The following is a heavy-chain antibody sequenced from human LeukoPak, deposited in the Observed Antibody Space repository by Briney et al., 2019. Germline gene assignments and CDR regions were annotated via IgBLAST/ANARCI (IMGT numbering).Heavy chain of an antibody. CDR2: IRYDGSKK. V-gene: IGHV3-30*02. D-gene: IGHD5-24*01. CDR1: GFIFSSYG. Sequence: GGSLRLSCAASGFIFSSYGMHWVRQAPGKGLEWVAFIRYDGSKKYYADSVKGRFTISRDNSKNTLYLQMNSLRAEDTAVYYCARARWYSSDYWGQGTLVTVSS. J-gene: IGHJ4*02. CDR3: ARARWYSSDY.